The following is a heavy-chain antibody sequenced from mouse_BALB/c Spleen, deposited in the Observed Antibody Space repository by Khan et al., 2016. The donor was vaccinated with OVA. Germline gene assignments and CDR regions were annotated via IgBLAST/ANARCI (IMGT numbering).Heavy chain of an antibody. Sequence: EVKLLESGPGLVKPSQSLSLTCTVTGYSITSDYAWNWIRQFPGNKLEWMGYISSSGSTNYSPALKSRISITRDTSKNQFFLQLNSVTTEDAATYYCARDGSRYNYAMDYWGQGTSVTVSS. V-gene: IGHV3-2*02. CDR1: GYSITSDYA. CDR2: ISSSGST. D-gene: IGHD2-3*01. J-gene: IGHJ4*01. CDR3: ARDGSRYNYAMDY.